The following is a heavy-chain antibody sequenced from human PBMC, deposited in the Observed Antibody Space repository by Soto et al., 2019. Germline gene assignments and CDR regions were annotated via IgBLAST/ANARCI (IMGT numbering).Heavy chain of an antibody. J-gene: IGHJ4*02. CDR3: ARDRSYGDVDY. CDR2: ISSSSTYT. D-gene: IGHD5-18*01. Sequence: VGSLRLSCAASGFTFSDFFMSWFRQAPGKGLEWVSFISSSSTYTNYADSVKGRFTVSRDNAKNSLYLQMTSLRVEDTAVYYCARDRSYGDVDYWGPGTLVTVSS. CDR1: GFTFSDFF. V-gene: IGHV3-11*06.